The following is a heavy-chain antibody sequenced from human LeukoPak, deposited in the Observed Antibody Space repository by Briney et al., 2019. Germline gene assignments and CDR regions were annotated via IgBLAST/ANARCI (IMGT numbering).Heavy chain of an antibody. Sequence: GGSLRLSCAASGFTFSSYAMHWVRQAPGKGLEWVAVISYDGSNKYYADSVKGRFTISRDNSKNTLYLQMNSLRAEDTAVYYCARARTTVTTYPYYYYGMDVWGQGTTVTVS. V-gene: IGHV3-30*04. J-gene: IGHJ6*02. CDR1: GFTFSSYA. CDR3: ARARTTVTTYPYYYYGMDV. D-gene: IGHD4-17*01. CDR2: ISYDGSNK.